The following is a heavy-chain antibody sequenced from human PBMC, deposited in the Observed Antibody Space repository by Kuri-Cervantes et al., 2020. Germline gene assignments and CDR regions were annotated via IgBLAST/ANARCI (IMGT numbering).Heavy chain of an antibody. D-gene: IGHD3-10*01. CDR1: GFTFSSYA. CDR3: ARDSGTMVRGVIWGMDV. J-gene: IGHJ6*02. V-gene: IGHV3-30-3*01. Sequence: GGSLRLSCAASGFTFSSYAMHWVRQAPGKGLGWVAVISYDGSNKYYADSVKGRFTISRDNSKNSLYLQMNSLRAEDTAVYYCARDSGTMVRGVIWGMDVWGQGTTVTVSS. CDR2: ISYDGSNK.